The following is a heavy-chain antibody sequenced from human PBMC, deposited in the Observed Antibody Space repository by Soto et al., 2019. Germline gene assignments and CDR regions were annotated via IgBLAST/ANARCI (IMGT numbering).Heavy chain of an antibody. CDR1: GFSFITYW. CDR2: IKEDGSEK. CDR3: VRAISGSFAL. D-gene: IGHD3-9*01. J-gene: IGHJ4*02. V-gene: IGHV3-7*04. Sequence: EVQLVESGGGLVQSGGSLRLSCEASGFSFITYWMNCVRQAPGKGLEWLASIKEDGSEKQYVDSVKGRFTISRDNAKNSLYLQMNSLNEEDTAVYYCVRAISGSFALWGQGTLVIVSS.